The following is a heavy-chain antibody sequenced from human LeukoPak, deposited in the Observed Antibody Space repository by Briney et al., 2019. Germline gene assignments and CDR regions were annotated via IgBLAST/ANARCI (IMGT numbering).Heavy chain of an antibody. J-gene: IGHJ5*02. CDR1: GGSISSGGYY. CDR2: IYYSGST. D-gene: IGHD3-10*01. Sequence: PSQTLSLTCTVSGGSISSGGYYWSWIRQHPGKGLGWIGYIYYSGSTYYNPSLKSRVTISVDTSKNQFSLKLSSVTAADTAVYYCARVRATMVRGVIHNWFDPWGQGTLVTVSS. CDR3: ARVRATMVRGVIHNWFDP. V-gene: IGHV4-31*03.